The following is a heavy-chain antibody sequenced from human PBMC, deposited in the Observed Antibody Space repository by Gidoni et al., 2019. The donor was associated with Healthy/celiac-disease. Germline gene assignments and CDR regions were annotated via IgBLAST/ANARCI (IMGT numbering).Heavy chain of an antibody. V-gene: IGHV4-34*01. CDR1: GGSFRGYY. CDR2: SNHSGST. D-gene: IGHD6-13*01. Sequence: QVQLQQWGAGLLKPSETLSLTCAVYGGSFRGYYWSWLRQPPGKGLEWIGESNHSGSTNYNPSLKSRGTISVDTSKNQFSLKLSSVTAADTAVYYCARVPSIAAAGTGLDWFDPWGQGTLVTVSS. CDR3: ARVPSIAAAGTGLDWFDP. J-gene: IGHJ5*02.